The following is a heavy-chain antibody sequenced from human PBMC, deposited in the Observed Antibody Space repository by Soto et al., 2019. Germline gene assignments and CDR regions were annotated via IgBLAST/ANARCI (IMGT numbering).Heavy chain of an antibody. CDR3: AKDLSYYGSGSYRLSPWFGWFDP. Sequence: GGSLRLSCAASGFTFSSYAMSWVRQAPGKGLEWVSAISGSGGSTYYADSVKGRFTISRDNSKNTLYLQMNSLRAEDTAVYYCAKDLSYYGSGSYRLSPWFGWFDPWGQGTLVTVSS. V-gene: IGHV3-23*01. CDR2: ISGSGGST. J-gene: IGHJ5*02. D-gene: IGHD3-10*01. CDR1: GFTFSSYA.